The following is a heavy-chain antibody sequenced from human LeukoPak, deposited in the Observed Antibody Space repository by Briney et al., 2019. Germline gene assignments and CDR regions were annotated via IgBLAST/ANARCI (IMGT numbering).Heavy chain of an antibody. CDR3: AKDPTAAQYYYYYMDV. CDR1: GFTFSSYG. D-gene: IGHD6-6*01. V-gene: IGHV3-30*02. Sequence: PGGSLRLSCAASGFTFSSYGMHWVRQAPGKGLEWVAFIRYDGSNKYYADSVKGRFTISRDNSKNTLYLQMNSLRAEDTAVYYCAKDPTAAQYYYYYMDVWGKGTTVTVSS. CDR2: IRYDGSNK. J-gene: IGHJ6*03.